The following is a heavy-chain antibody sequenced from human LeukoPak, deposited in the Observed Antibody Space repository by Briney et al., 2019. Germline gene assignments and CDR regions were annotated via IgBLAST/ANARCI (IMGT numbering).Heavy chain of an antibody. D-gene: IGHD2-15*01. CDR3: AREGVVAAIGY. J-gene: IGHJ4*02. CDR2: IYYSGST. CDR1: GGSISSGVYY. V-gene: IGHV4-31*03. Sequence: SETLSLTCTVSGGSISSGVYYWSWIRQHPGKGLEWIGYIYYSGSTYYNPSLKSRVTISVDTSKNQFSLKLSSVTAADTAVYYCAREGVVAAIGYWGQGTLVTVSS.